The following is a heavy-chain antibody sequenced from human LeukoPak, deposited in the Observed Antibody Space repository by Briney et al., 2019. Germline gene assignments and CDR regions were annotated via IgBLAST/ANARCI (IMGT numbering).Heavy chain of an antibody. V-gene: IGHV3-30*03. CDR1: GFTFSSYG. J-gene: IGHJ4*02. CDR2: ISNDERNK. Sequence: PGRSLRLSCAASGFTFSSYGMHWVRQAPGKGLEWVAVISNDERNKYYTDSVKGRFTISRDNSKSTVYLQMNSLRPEDTAVYYCARPSPPGDGYNPCDYWGPGALVIVSS. D-gene: IGHD5-24*01. CDR3: ARPSPPGDGYNPCDY.